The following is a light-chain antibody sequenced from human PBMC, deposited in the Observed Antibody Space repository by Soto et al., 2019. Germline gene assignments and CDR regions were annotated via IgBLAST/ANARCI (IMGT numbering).Light chain of an antibody. Sequence: EIVLTQSPATLSLSPGERATLSCRASQSVSSYLAWYQQKPGQAPRLLIYDASNRATGIPARFSGSGSGPDFTLTIGSLEPEDFAVYYCQQRSNWPRTSGQGTKVEIK. J-gene: IGKJ1*01. CDR3: QQRSNWPRT. V-gene: IGKV3-11*01. CDR1: QSVSSY. CDR2: DAS.